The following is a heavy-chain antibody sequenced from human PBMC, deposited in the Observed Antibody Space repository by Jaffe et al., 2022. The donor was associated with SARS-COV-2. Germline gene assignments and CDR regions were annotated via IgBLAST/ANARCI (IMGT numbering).Heavy chain of an antibody. J-gene: IGHJ4*02. CDR3: TRDPALVLRFLEWPPFDY. Sequence: EVQLVESGGGLVKPGRSLRLSCTASGFTFGDYAMSWFRQAPGKGLEWVGFIRSKAYGGTTEYAASVKGRFTISRDDSKSIAYLQMNSLKTEDTAVYYCTRDPALVLRFLEWPPFDYWGQGTLVTVSS. CDR1: GFTFGDYA. D-gene: IGHD3-3*01. V-gene: IGHV3-49*05. CDR2: IRSKAYGGTT.